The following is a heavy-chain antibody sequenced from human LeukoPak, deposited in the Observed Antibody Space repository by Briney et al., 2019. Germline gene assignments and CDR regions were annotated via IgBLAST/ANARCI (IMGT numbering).Heavy chain of an antibody. CDR2: ISYTGST. CDR3: ARDPNEGLDV. Sequence: PSETLSLTCSVSGGSVDTGGYSWSWVRQLPGKGLEWIGYISYTGSTYYTPSLRSRVTIAEDTSKTQFSLKLSSVTAADTAVYYCARDPNEGLDVWGQGTRVTVSS. CDR1: GGSVDTGGYS. V-gene: IGHV4-31*03. J-gene: IGHJ3*01. D-gene: IGHD1-1*01.